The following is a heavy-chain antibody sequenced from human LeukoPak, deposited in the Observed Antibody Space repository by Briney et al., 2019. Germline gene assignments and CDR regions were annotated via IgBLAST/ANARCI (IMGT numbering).Heavy chain of an antibody. V-gene: IGHV3-21*01. D-gene: IGHD3-10*01. CDR1: GFTXXSYS. J-gene: IGHJ4*02. Sequence: ASGFTXXSYSMNWVRQAPGKGLEWVSSISSSSSYIYYADSVKGRFTISRDNAKNSLYLQMNSLRAEDTAVYYCARVDYGSGRQGLIDYWGQGTLVTVSS. CDR2: ISSSSSYI. CDR3: ARVDYGSGRQGLIDY.